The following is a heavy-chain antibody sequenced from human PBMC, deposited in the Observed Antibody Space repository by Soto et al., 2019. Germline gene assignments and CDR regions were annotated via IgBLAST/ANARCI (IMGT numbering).Heavy chain of an antibody. CDR2: ISTYSGNT. Sequence: QVQLVQSGAEVKKPGASVKVSCKASGYTFTSYDISGVRQAPGQGLEWMGWISTYSGNTNYAQKFRGRVTMTTDTSTGTAYMELRSLRSDDTAVYYCAREATDGWFDPWGQGTLVTVSS. CDR1: GYTFTSYD. V-gene: IGHV1-18*01. CDR3: AREATDGWFDP. J-gene: IGHJ5*02.